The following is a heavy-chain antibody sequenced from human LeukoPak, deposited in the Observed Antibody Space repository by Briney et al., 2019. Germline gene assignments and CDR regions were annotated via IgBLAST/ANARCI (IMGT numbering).Heavy chain of an antibody. D-gene: IGHD6-19*01. V-gene: IGHV3-23*01. CDR3: AKGRTEGGTLALDY. CDR2: ISGSGGNA. Sequence: GGSLRLPCAASGFTFSSYAMTWVRQAPGKGLEWVSGISGSGGNAYYTDSVRGRLSISRDNSKNTLYLQVNSLRAEDTAVHYCAKGRTEGGTLALDYWGQGTLVTVSS. J-gene: IGHJ4*02. CDR1: GFTFSSYA.